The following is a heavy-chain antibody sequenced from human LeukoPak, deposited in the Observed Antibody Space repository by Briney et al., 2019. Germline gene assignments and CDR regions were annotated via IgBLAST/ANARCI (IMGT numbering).Heavy chain of an antibody. CDR1: GYTFTSYY. D-gene: IGHD2-2*01. CDR3: ARNYCSSTSCHPAYAFDI. CDR2: IIPIFGTA. Sequence: GASVKVSCKASGYTFTSYYMHWVRQAPGQGLEWMGGIIPIFGTANYAQKFQGRVTITADESTSTAYMELSSLRSEDTAVYYCARNYCSSTSCHPAYAFDIWGQGTMVTVSS. J-gene: IGHJ3*02. V-gene: IGHV1-69*13.